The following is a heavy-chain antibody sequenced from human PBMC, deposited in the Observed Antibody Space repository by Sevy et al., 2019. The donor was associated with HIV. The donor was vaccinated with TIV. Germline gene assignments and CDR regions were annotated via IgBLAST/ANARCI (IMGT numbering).Heavy chain of an antibody. CDR3: AKDGATGLTTVTTEGYYFDY. CDR2: ISGSGGST. D-gene: IGHD4-17*01. Sequence: GGSLRLSCAASGFTFSSYAMSWVRQAPGKGLEWVSAISGSGGSTYYADSVKGRFTISRDNSKNTLYLQMNSLRAEDTAVYYYAKDGATGLTTVTTEGYYFDYWGQGTLVTVSS. J-gene: IGHJ4*02. CDR1: GFTFSSYA. V-gene: IGHV3-23*01.